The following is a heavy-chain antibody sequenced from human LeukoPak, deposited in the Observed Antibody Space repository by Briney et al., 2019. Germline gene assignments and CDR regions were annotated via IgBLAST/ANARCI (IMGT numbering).Heavy chain of an antibody. CDR1: GGSISSSSYY. V-gene: IGHV4-39*07. CDR2: IYYSGST. Sequence: SETLSLTCTVSGGSISSSSYYWGWIRQPPGKGLEWIGSIYYSGSTYYNPSLKSRVTISVDTSKNQFSLKLSSVTAADTAVYYCARDANQYSSGGSCWVYWGQGTLVTVSS. CDR3: ARDANQYSSGGSCWVY. D-gene: IGHD2-15*01. J-gene: IGHJ4*02.